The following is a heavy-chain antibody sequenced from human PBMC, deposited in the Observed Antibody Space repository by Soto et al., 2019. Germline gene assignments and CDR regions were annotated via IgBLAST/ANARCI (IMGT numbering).Heavy chain of an antibody. D-gene: IGHD1-1*01. CDR3: AKDGPDWNLLYYFDY. CDR1: GFTFSSYA. J-gene: IGHJ4*02. CDR2: ISGSGGST. V-gene: IGHV3-23*01. Sequence: GESLKISCAASGFTFSSYAMSWVRQAPGKGLEWVSAISGSGGSTYYADSVKGRFTISRDNSKNTLYLQMNSLRAEDTAVYYCAKDGPDWNLLYYFDYWGQGTLVTVSS.